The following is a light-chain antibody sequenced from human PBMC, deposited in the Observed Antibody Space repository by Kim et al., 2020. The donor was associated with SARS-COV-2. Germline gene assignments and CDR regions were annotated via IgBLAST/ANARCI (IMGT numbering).Light chain of an antibody. V-gene: IGLV2-11*01. CDR2: DVS. J-gene: IGLJ3*02. CDR3: CSYSGYYTWV. Sequence: GQSVTISCTGISQDAADPDFVSWYQHHPGKAPRLMIFDVSQRPSGGPDRFSASKSGDTASLTISGLQAEDEADYYCCSYSGYYTWVFGGGTKVTVL. CDR1: SQDAADPDF.